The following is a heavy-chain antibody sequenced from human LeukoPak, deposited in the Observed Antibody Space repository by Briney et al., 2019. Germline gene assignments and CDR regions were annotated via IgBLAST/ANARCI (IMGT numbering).Heavy chain of an antibody. V-gene: IGHV3-23*01. D-gene: IGHD2-2*01. CDR1: GFTSISFA. CDR3: ARYPNGYYACDLDS. J-gene: IGHJ4*02. CDR2: LCGTNGYT. Sequence: GGSLRLSPVASGFTSISFAMSWVRQPPGKGLEWVSSLCGTNGYTYYADSVKGQFSISIDNSQNTLYLQMNTLRAEDTALYYCARYPNGYYACDLDSWGKGTLVTVSS.